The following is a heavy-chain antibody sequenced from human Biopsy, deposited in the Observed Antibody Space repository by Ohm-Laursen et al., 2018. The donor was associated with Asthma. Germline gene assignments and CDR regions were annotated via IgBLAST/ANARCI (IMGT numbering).Heavy chain of an antibody. CDR1: VLTFIDYW. CDR2: VNGDGKCT. CDR3: ARDGVVPDAMYYHYYYGLDV. Sequence: SLRLSCAASVLTFIDYWMHCVRQAPGKGLEWVSRVNGDGKCTSYEDSVKGRFTISRDNAKNTLYLQMNSLRDEDTAVYYCARDGVVPDAMYYHYYYGLDVWGQGTTVTVSS. D-gene: IGHD2-2*01. J-gene: IGHJ6*02. V-gene: IGHV3-74*01.